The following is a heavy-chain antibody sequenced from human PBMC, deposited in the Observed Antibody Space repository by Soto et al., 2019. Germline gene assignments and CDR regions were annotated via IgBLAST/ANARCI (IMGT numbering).Heavy chain of an antibody. Sequence: ESGGGLVQPGGSLRLSCAASGFTFSNYWMNWVRQAPGKGLEWVANIKQDGSEKYFVDSVKGRFTISRDNAKNSLYLQMNSLRAEDTAVYYCARDLGRTAAGYYYYYAMDVWDQGTTVTVSS. CDR1: GFTFSNYW. J-gene: IGHJ6*02. CDR2: IKQDGSEK. D-gene: IGHD2-2*01. V-gene: IGHV3-7*01. CDR3: ARDLGRTAAGYYYYYAMDV.